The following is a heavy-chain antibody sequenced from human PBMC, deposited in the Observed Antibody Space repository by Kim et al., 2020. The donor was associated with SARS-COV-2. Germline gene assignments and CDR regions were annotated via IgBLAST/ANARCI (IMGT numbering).Heavy chain of an antibody. Sequence: SETLSLTCAVYGGSFSGYYWSWIRQPPGKGLEWIGEINHSGSTNYNPSLKSRVTISVDTSKNQFSLKLSSVTAADTAVYYCARFKFNHGWGSGSYYQPTYHYGMDVWGQGTTVTVSS. D-gene: IGHD3-10*01. CDR3: ARFKFNHGWGSGSYYQPTYHYGMDV. CDR2: INHSGST. J-gene: IGHJ6*02. CDR1: GGSFSGYY. V-gene: IGHV4-34*01.